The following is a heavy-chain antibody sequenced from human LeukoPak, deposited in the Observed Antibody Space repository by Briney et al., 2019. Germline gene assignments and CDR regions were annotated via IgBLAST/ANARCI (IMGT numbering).Heavy chain of an antibody. CDR2: MNSNSGNT. Sequence: ASVKVSCKASGYTFTSYDIMWVRQAPGQGPEWMGWMNSNSGNTGYAQKFQGRVTMTRDTSINTAYMELHSLTSEDTAVYYCARGRGGTVVRGYLDYWGQGTLVTVSS. CDR3: ARGRGGTVVRGYLDY. CDR1: GYTFTSYD. D-gene: IGHD3-22*01. J-gene: IGHJ4*02. V-gene: IGHV1-8*01.